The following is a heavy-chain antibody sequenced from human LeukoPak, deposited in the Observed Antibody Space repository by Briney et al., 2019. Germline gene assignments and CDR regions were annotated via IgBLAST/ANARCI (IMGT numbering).Heavy chain of an antibody. J-gene: IGHJ4*02. D-gene: IGHD1-14*01. CDR3: ARDRLNNHYYQRSSAIDY. V-gene: IGHV4-39*07. CDR1: GGSISSSSYY. Sequence: SGTLSLTCNVSGGSISSSSYYWGWIRPPPGKGLEWIGSIYYSGSTYYNPSLKSRVTISVDTSKNQFSLKLSSVTAADTAVYYCARDRLNNHYYQRSSAIDYWGQGTLVTVSS. CDR2: IYYSGST.